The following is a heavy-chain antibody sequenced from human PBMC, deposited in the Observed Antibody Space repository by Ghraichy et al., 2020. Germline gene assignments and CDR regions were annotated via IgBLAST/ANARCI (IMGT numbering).Heavy chain of an antibody. D-gene: IGHD2-15*01. V-gene: IGHV3-48*02. J-gene: IGHJ2*01. CDR1: GFTFSSYS. CDR2: IRSSSSTI. CDR3: VRDTGVDSGWYFDL. Sequence: GGSLRLSCAASGFTFSSYSMNWVRQAPGKGLEWVSYIRSSSSTIYHADSVKGRFTISRDNAKNSLYLQMNSLRDEDTAVYYCVRDTGVDSGWYFDLWGRGTLVTVSS.